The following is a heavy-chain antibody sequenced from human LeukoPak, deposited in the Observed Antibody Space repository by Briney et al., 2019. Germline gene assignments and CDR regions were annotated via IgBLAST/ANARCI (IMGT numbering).Heavy chain of an antibody. CDR2: INSDGSST. D-gene: IGHD6-19*01. V-gene: IGHV3-74*01. CDR1: GFTFSSYW. CDR3: AREKEVATVSSGYDY. Sequence: TGGSLRLSCAASGFTFSSYWMHWVRQAPGKGLVWVSRINSDGSSTSYADSVKGRFTISRDNAKNTLYLQMNSLRAEDTAVYYCAREKEVATVSSGYDYWGQGTLVTVSS. J-gene: IGHJ4*02.